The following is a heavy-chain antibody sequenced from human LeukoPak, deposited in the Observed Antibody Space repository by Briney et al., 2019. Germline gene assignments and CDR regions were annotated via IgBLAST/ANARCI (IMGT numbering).Heavy chain of an antibody. J-gene: IGHJ4*02. D-gene: IGHD3-22*01. CDR1: GYTFTSYY. V-gene: IGHV1-46*01. CDR2: INPSGGNT. Sequence: ASVKVSCKASGYTFTSYYLQWVRQDPGQGLEWMGIINPSGGNTSYAQKFQGRVTMTRDMSTSTVYMELSSLRSEDTAVYYCARDQGYDSSGYYYYQFDYWGQGTLVTVSS. CDR3: ARDQGYDSSGYYYYQFDY.